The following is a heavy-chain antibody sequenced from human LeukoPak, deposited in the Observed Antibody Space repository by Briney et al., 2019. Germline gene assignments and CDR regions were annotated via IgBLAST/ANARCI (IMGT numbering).Heavy chain of an antibody. J-gene: IGHJ4*02. CDR1: GGSVSSSSYY. CDR2: IYSGGST. D-gene: IGHD2-21*01. CDR3: SITFDY. V-gene: IGHV3-53*01. Sequence: PSETLSLTCTVSGGSVSSSSYYMSWVRQAPGKGLEWVSVIYSGGSTYYADSVKGRFTISRDNSKNTLYLQMNSLRAEDTAVYYCSITFDYWGQGTLVTVSS.